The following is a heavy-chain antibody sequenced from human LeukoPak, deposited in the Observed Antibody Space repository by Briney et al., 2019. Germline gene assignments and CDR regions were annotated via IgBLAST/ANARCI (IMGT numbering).Heavy chain of an antibody. CDR3: ARDGGYCSGGSCYSRSFDP. Sequence: PSETLSLTCTVSGGSISSYYWTWIRQPPGKGLEWIGYIYYSGSTNYNPSLKSGGTISVDTSKNRCSRRLTSVTAADTAVYYCARDGGYCSGGSCYSRSFDPWGQGTLVTVSS. V-gene: IGHV4-59*01. D-gene: IGHD2-15*01. CDR1: GGSISSYY. J-gene: IGHJ5*02. CDR2: IYYSGST.